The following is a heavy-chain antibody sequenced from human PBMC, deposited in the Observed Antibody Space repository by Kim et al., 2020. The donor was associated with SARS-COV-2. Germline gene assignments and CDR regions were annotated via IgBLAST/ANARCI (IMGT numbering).Heavy chain of an antibody. CDR2: ISSSGSTI. V-gene: IGHV3-48*03. Sequence: GGSLRLSCAASGFTFSSYEMNWVRQAPGKGLEWVSYISSSGSTIYYADSVKGRFTISRDNAKNSLYLQMNSLRAEDTAVYYCARDLGSIPVNYDYVWGSYRYPYPGAFDYWGQGTLVTVSS. J-gene: IGHJ4*02. D-gene: IGHD3-16*02. CDR3: ARDLGSIPVNYDYVWGSYRYPYPGAFDY. CDR1: GFTFSSYE.